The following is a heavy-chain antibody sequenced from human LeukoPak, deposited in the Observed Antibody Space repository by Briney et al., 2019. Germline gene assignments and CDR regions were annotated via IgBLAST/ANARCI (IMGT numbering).Heavy chain of an antibody. J-gene: IGHJ4*02. CDR1: GGSISSYY. CDR2: IYYSGST. D-gene: IGHD6-13*01. Sequence: PSETLSLTCTVSGGSISSYYWSWIRPPPGKGLEWIGYIYYSGSTNYNPSLKSRVTISVDTSKNQFSLKLSSVTAADTAVYYCARVLGARYSSSWYWFFDYWGQGTLVTVSS. V-gene: IGHV4-59*01. CDR3: ARVLGARYSSSWYWFFDY.